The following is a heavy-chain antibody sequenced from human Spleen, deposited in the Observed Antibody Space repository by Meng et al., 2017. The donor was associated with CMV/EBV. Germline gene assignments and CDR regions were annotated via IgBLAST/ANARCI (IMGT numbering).Heavy chain of an antibody. CDR1: GFTFSSYG. CDR3: AKYTYYYDSSGYPHRDYYYYGMDV. Sequence: GESLKISCAASGFTFSSYGMHWVRQAPGKGLEWVAFIRYDGSNKYYADSVKGRFTISRDNSKNTLYLQMNSLRAEDTAVYYCAKYTYYYDSSGYPHRDYYYYGMDVWGQGTTVTVSS. D-gene: IGHD3-22*01. V-gene: IGHV3-30*02. J-gene: IGHJ6*02. CDR2: IRYDGSNK.